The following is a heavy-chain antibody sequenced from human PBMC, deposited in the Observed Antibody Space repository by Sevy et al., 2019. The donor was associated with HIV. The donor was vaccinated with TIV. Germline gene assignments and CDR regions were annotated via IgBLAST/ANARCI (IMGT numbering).Heavy chain of an antibody. Sequence: GGSLRLSCAASGFTFSSYAMSWVRQAPGKGLEWVSAISGSGGSTYYPDSVKGRFTISRDNSKNTLYLQMNSLRAEDTAVYYCAKVDSSGYYSVSGFDYWGHGTLVTVSS. J-gene: IGHJ4*01. CDR2: ISGSGGST. D-gene: IGHD3-22*01. CDR1: GFTFSSYA. CDR3: AKVDSSGYYSVSGFDY. V-gene: IGHV3-23*01.